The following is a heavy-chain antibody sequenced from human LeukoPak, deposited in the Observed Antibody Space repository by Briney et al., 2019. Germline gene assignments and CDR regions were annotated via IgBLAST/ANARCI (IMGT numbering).Heavy chain of an antibody. J-gene: IGHJ4*02. CDR1: GGSFSGYY. CDR3: ARETKLMGYSSGLGFNY. CDR2: INHSGST. V-gene: IGHV4-34*01. D-gene: IGHD6-19*01. Sequence: SETLSLTCGVYGGSFSGYYWSWIRQPPGKGLEWIGEINHSGSTNYNPSLKTRVTISADTSKNQLSLNLTSVTAADTAVYYCARETKLMGYSSGLGFNYWGQGTLVTVSS.